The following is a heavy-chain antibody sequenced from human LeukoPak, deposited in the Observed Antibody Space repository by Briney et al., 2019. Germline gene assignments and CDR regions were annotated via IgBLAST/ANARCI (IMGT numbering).Heavy chain of an antibody. J-gene: IGHJ4*02. V-gene: IGHV3-30-3*01. CDR1: GFTFSSYA. CDR2: ISYDGSNK. D-gene: IGHD6-13*01. CDR3: ARPRWAAAGTRGVVLDY. Sequence: GRSLRLSCAASGFTFSSYAIHWVRQAPGKGLEWVAVISYDGSNKYYADSVKGRFTISRDNSKNTLYLQMNSLRAEDTAVYYCARPRWAAAGTRGVVLDYWGQGTLVTVFS.